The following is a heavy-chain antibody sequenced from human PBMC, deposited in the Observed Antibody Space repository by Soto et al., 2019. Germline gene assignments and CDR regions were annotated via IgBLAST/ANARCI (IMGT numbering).Heavy chain of an antibody. CDR1: GFTFSDYY. CDR3: ASAPFGVVPRLGDYYYYGMDV. D-gene: IGHD3-3*01. CDR2: ISSSGSTI. V-gene: IGHV3-11*01. Sequence: LRLSCAASGFTFSDYYMSWIRQAPGKGLEWVSYISSSGSTIYYADSVKGRFTISRDNAKNSLYLQMNSLRAEDTAVYYCASAPFGVVPRLGDYYYYGMDVWGQGTTVTVSS. J-gene: IGHJ6*02.